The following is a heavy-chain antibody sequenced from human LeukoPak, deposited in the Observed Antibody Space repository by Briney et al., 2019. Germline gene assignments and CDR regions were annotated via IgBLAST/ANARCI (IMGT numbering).Heavy chain of an antibody. D-gene: IGHD6-13*01. Sequence: PSETLSLTCAVYGGSFSGYYWSWIRQPPGKGLEWIGEINHSGSTNYNPSLKSRVTISVDTSKNQFSLKLSSVTAADTAVYYCARVASSRWYFGYYYYYGMDVWGKGTTVTVSS. J-gene: IGHJ6*04. CDR1: GGSFSGYY. CDR2: INHSGST. V-gene: IGHV4-34*01. CDR3: ARVASSRWYFGYYYYYGMDV.